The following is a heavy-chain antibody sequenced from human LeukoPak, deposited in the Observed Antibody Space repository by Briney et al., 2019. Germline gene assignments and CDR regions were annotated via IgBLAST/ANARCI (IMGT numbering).Heavy chain of an antibody. CDR2: ISGSGGST. Sequence: GGSLRLSCAASGFTFNSYAMSWVRQAPGKGLEWVSAISGSGGSTYYADSVKGRFTISRDSSKNTLYLQMNSLRAEDTAVYYCAKARSGSSSWYDYWGQGTLVTVSS. CDR1: GFTFNSYA. D-gene: IGHD6-13*01. J-gene: IGHJ4*02. V-gene: IGHV3-23*01. CDR3: AKARSGSSSWYDY.